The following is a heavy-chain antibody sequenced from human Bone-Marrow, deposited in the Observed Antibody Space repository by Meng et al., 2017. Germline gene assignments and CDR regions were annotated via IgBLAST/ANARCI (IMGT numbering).Heavy chain of an antibody. V-gene: IGHV1-2*06. CDR3: ARDEDISAAGKLFSDY. Sequence: QGEVGQSGAEVKKPGASVKVSCKPSGYNFPDYYIHWVRRAPGQGLEWMGRINPKSGDTHYAQKFQARVTMTGDTSISTAYMELSGLRSDDTAMYYCARDEDISAAGKLFSDYWGQGTLVTVSS. CDR1: GYNFPDYY. CDR2: INPKSGDT. D-gene: IGHD6-25*01. J-gene: IGHJ4*02.